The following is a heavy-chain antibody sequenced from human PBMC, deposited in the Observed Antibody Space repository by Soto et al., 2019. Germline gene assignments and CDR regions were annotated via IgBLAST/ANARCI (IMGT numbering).Heavy chain of an antibody. Sequence: QVQLVQSGSEVKKPGSSVKVACKASGGILSTFAISWVRQAPGQGLEWVGTFIPIVGMAKYGQSFQGRVTISADQSTNTLFMELRSLTYDDTDVYYCANGHDTYFYYGMDVWGQGTTVTVSS. J-gene: IGHJ6*02. CDR3: ANGHDTYFYYGMDV. D-gene: IGHD1-1*01. CDR2: FIPIVGMA. CDR1: GGILSTFA. V-gene: IGHV1-69*04.